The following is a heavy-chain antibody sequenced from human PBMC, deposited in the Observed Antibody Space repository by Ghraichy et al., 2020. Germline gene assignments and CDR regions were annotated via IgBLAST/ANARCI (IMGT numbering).Heavy chain of an antibody. CDR2: FYPGDSDT. D-gene: IGHD3-22*01. V-gene: IGHV5-51*01. CDR1: GYSFTYYW. CDR3: ARHRSYFDHQEVFDL. J-gene: IGHJ3*01. Sequence: GESLNISCQGSGYSFTYYWIGWVRQLPGKGLEWMGIFYPGDSDTRYSPSFQGQVTMSADKSISTAYLHWSSLKASDSAIYYCARHRSYFDHQEVFDLWGQGKMVTVSS.